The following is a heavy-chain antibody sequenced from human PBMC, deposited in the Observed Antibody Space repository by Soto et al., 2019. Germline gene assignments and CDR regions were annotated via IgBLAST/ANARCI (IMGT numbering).Heavy chain of an antibody. D-gene: IGHD6-13*01. J-gene: IGHJ6*02. CDR1: GYTFTGYY. Sequence: ASVKVSCTASGYTFTGYYMHWVRQAPGQGLEWMGWINPNSGGTNYAQKFQGWVTMTRDTSISTAYMELSRLRSDDTAVYYCARDPRLGSSPDNYYYYYGMDVWGQGTTVTVSS. V-gene: IGHV1-2*04. CDR3: ARDPRLGSSPDNYYYYYGMDV. CDR2: INPNSGGT.